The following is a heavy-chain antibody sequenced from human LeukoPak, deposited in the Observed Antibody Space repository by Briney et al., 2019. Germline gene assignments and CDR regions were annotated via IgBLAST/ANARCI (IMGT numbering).Heavy chain of an antibody. CDR2: IQYDGSNE. CDR1: GFTFSGYH. CDR3: AELGITMIGGV. J-gene: IGHJ6*04. V-gene: IGHV3-30*02. Sequence: PGGSLRLSCAASGFTFSGYHMHWVRQAPGKGLEWVAFIQYDGSNEHYADSVNGRFTISRDNAKNSLYLQMNSLRAEDTAVYYCAELGITMIGGVWGKGTTVTISS. D-gene: IGHD3-10*02.